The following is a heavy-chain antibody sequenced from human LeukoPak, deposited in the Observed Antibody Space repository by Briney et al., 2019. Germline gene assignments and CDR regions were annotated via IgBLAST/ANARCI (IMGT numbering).Heavy chain of an antibody. CDR2: IYYSGST. J-gene: IGHJ4*02. D-gene: IGHD4-17*01. CDR3: ARDRNYGDYGECFDY. Sequence: SETLSLTCTVSGGSISSYYWSWIRQPPGKGLEWIGYIYYSGSTNYNPSLKSRVTISVDTSKNQFSLKLSSVTAADTAVYYCARDRNYGDYGECFDYWGQGTLVTVSS. CDR1: GGSISSYY. V-gene: IGHV4-59*01.